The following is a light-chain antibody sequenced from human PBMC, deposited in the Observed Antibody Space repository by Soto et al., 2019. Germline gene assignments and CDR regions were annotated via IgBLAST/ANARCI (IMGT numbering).Light chain of an antibody. CDR2: GAS. Sequence: DIVLTQSPGTLSLSPGERATLSCRASQSVNSSYLAWYQQKPGQAPRLIIYGASSRATGIPDRFSGGGSGTDFTLTISRLEPEDFAVYYCQQYGRSPPMYTFGQGAKLEIK. V-gene: IGKV3-20*01. CDR1: QSVNSSY. J-gene: IGKJ2*01. CDR3: QQYGRSPPMYT.